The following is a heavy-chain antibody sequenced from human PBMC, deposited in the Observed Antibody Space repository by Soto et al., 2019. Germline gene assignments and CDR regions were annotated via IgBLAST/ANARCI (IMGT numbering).Heavy chain of an antibody. V-gene: IGHV4-34*01. J-gene: IGHJ4*02. D-gene: IGHD3-3*01. Sequence: SETLSLTCAVYGGSFSGYYWSWIRQPPGKGLEWIGEINHSGSTNYNPSLKSRVTISVDTSKNQFSLKLSSVTAADTAVYYCARGYLGYDFWSGYYDYWSQGTLVTVSS. CDR3: ARGYLGYDFWSGYYDY. CDR2: INHSGST. CDR1: GGSFSGYY.